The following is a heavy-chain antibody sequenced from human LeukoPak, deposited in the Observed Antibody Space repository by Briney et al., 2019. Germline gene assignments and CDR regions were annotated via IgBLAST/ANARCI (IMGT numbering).Heavy chain of an antibody. D-gene: IGHD2-21*01. CDR3: AREEINCGGDCFYY. V-gene: IGHV3-64*04. CDR1: GFTFSSYA. J-gene: IGHJ4*02. Sequence: PGGSLRLSCSASGFTFSSYAMHWVRQAPGKGLQYVSAISSEGRSTYYADSVKGRFTISRDNAKNSLYLQMNSLRAEDTAVYYCAREEINCGGDCFYYWGRGTLVTVSS. CDR2: ISSEGRST.